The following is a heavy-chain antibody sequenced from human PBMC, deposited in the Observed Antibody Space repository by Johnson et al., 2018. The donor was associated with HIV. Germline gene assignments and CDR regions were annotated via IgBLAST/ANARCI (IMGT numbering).Heavy chain of an antibody. V-gene: IGHV3-7*01. Sequence: VQLVESGGGVVQPGRSLRLSCAASGFTFSSYWMSWVRQAPGKGLEWVANIKQDGTEKSYVGSVKGRFTISRDNAKNSLYLQMNSLRAEDTAVYYCARANYYHNWGQGTMVTVSS. J-gene: IGHJ3*02. CDR2: IKQDGTEK. D-gene: IGHD3-10*01. CDR1: GFTFSSYW. CDR3: ARANYYHN.